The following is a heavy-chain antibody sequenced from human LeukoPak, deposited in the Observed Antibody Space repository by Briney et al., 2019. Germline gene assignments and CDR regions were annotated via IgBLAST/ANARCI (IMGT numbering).Heavy chain of an antibody. Sequence: SVEVSCKASGGTFSSYAISWVRQAPGQGLEWMGRIIPIFGIANYAQKFQGRVTITADKSTSTAYMELSSLRSEDTAVYYCAREYDSDYYYYGIDVWGQGTTVTVSS. CDR1: GGTFSSYA. D-gene: IGHD3-3*01. J-gene: IGHJ6*02. V-gene: IGHV1-69*04. CDR2: IIPIFGIA. CDR3: AREYDSDYYYYGIDV.